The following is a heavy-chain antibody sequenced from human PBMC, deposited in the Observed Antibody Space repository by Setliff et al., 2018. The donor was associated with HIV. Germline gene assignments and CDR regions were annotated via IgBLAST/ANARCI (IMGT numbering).Heavy chain of an antibody. CDR1: GGSFSGYY. CDR2: INHSGST. CDR3: ARGPLSSSWYNWFDP. Sequence: SETLSLTCAVYGGSFSGYYWSWIRQSPGKGLEWIGEINHSGSTNYNPSLKSRVTISVDTSKNQFSLRLSSVTAADTAVYYCARGPLSSSWYNWFDPWGQGTLVTVSS. V-gene: IGHV4-34*01. J-gene: IGHJ5*02. D-gene: IGHD6-13*01.